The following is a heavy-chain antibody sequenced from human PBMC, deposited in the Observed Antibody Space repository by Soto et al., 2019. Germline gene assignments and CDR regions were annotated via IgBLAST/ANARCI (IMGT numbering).Heavy chain of an antibody. CDR2: ISNDGSST. D-gene: IGHD3-22*01. J-gene: IGHJ3*02. Sequence: EVQLVESGGGLVQPGGSLRLSCAASGFTSSSYWIHWVRQAPGKGLVWVSRISNDGSSTTYADSVKGRFTISRDNAKNTVYPQMNSLRAEDTAVYYCARDTYYYDSSDHFSADAFDIWGQGTMVTVSS. CDR3: ARDTYYYDSSDHFSADAFDI. CDR1: GFTSSSYW. V-gene: IGHV3-74*01.